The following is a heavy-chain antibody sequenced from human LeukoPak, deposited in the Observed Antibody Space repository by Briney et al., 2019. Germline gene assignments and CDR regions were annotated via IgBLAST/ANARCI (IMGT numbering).Heavy chain of an antibody. CDR1: GYSFTSYW. D-gene: IGHD4-17*01. J-gene: IGHJ2*01. CDR3: ATTRNYYGDFYHWYFDL. CDR2: IYPGDSDT. V-gene: IGHV5-51*01. Sequence: GESLKISCKGSGYSFTSYWIGWVRQMPGKGLEWMGIIYPGDSDTRYSPSFQGQVTISADKSISTAYLQWSSLKASDTAMYYCATTRNYYGDFYHWYFDLWGRGTLVTVSS.